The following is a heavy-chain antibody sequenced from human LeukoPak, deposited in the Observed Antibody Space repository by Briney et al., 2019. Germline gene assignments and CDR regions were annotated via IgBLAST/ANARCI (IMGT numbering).Heavy chain of an antibody. CDR3: ARGNSGSHWGDHYFYMDV. CDR2: ITHNGGT. V-gene: IGHV4-34*01. J-gene: IGHJ6*03. D-gene: IGHD1-26*01. CDR1: GGSFRGYF. Sequence: SETLSLTCAVYGGSFRGYFWGWVRQTPGKGLGWLGEITHNGGTNYMPSLSGRVSVFQDVSKNQFSLKLSSVTAADTGVYYCARGNSGSHWGDHYFYMDVWGKGTTVIVSS.